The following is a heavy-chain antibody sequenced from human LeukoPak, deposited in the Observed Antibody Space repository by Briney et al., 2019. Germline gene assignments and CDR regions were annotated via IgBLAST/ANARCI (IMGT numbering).Heavy chain of an antibody. CDR2: MNPNSGNT. Sequence: ASVKVSCKASGYTFTSYDINWVRQATGQGLGWMGWMNPNSGNTGYAQRFQGRVTITRNTSISTAYMELSSLRSEDTAVYYCARGWGSGSYNYYYYYMDVWGKGTTVTVSS. V-gene: IGHV1-8*03. CDR3: ARGWGSGSYNYYYYYMDV. J-gene: IGHJ6*03. D-gene: IGHD1-26*01. CDR1: GYTFTSYD.